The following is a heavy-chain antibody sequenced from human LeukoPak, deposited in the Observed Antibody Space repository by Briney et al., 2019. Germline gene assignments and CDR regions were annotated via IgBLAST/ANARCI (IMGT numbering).Heavy chain of an antibody. D-gene: IGHD1-26*01. CDR2: ISGNSGKT. CDR3: ARNAGSYFEFAP. V-gene: IGHV1-18*01. Sequence: ASVKVSCKTSGYTFSTYGLSWVRQAPGQGLEWMGWISGNSGKTHYAQKFQDRVTLTTDSSSTTAFMELRSLRSDDTAMYYCARNAGSYFEFAPWGQGTLVTVSS. J-gene: IGHJ5*02. CDR1: GYTFSTYG.